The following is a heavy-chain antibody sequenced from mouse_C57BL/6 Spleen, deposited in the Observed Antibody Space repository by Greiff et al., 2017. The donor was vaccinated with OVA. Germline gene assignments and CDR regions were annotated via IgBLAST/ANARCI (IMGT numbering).Heavy chain of an antibody. Sequence: VKLMESGPELVKPGASVTISCKASGYAFSSSWMNWVKQRPGTGLEWIGRIYPGDGDTNYTGKFKGKAPLTADKSSSTAYMQLSSLTSEDTAVYICARASNWENAYWGQGTLVTVSA. D-gene: IGHD4-1*01. V-gene: IGHV1-82*01. CDR2: IYPGDGDT. CDR3: ARASNWENAY. J-gene: IGHJ3*01. CDR1: GYAFSSSW.